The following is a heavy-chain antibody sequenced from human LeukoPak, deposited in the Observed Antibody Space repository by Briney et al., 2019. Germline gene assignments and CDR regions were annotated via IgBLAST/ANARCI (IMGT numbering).Heavy chain of an antibody. CDR2: IYTSGST. Sequence: SETLSLTCTVSGGSISSGSYYWSWIRQPAGKGLEWIGRIYTSGSTNYNPSLKSRVTISVDTSKNQFSLKLSSVTAADTAVYYCARSPLRQQGLGATKYYYYYYYTDVWGKGTTVTVSS. CDR1: GGSISSGSYY. V-gene: IGHV4-61*02. D-gene: IGHD1-26*01. J-gene: IGHJ6*03. CDR3: ARSPLRQQGLGATKYYYYYYYTDV.